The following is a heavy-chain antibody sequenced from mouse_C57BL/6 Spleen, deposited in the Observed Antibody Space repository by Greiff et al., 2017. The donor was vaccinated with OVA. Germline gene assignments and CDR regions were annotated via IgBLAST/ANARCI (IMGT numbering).Heavy chain of an antibody. D-gene: IGHD1-1*02. J-gene: IGHJ2*01. CDR1: GYAFSSSW. CDR3: ARRDYGYFDY. V-gene: IGHV1-82*01. Sequence: QVQLQQSGPELVKPGASVKISCKASGYAFSSSWMNWVKQRPGQGLEWIGRLYPGDGDTNYNGKFKGKATLTADKSSSTAYMQLSSRTSEDSAVYFCARRDYGYFDYWGQGTTLTVAS. CDR2: LYPGDGDT.